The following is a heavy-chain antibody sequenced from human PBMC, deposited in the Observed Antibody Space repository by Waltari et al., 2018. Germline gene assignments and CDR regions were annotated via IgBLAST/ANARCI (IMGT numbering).Heavy chain of an antibody. V-gene: IGHV4-39*07. CDR1: GGSISDTSYF. CDR2: ISRRESA. D-gene: IGHD3-16*01. Sequence: QLQLQESGPGLVKPSETLFLTCNVSGGSISDTSYFWGWVRQPPGKGLEWIGSISRRESALYKASLTSRATISFDNAKNQLYWKRTSLTAADTATYYCTRDAGVGAPPPIGYWGQGALVTVS. CDR3: TRDAGVGAPPPIGY. J-gene: IGHJ4*02.